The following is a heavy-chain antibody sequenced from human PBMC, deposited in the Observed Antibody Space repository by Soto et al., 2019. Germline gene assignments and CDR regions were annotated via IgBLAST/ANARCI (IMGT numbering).Heavy chain of an antibody. CDR3: VCYSRASSGGSFDP. J-gene: IGHJ5*02. D-gene: IGHD3-10*01. V-gene: IGHV4-31*01. CDR1: GVSISSGGDY. CDR2: IYYSGST. Sequence: QVQLQESGPGLVKPSQPLSLTCTVSGVSISSGGDYWRWVRQHPGKGLEWIGSIYYSGSTYYNPYHKRPVTVSLDMSKNHSTPKLCLVTAAVTAEDSCVCYSRASSGGSFDPWCQGTLVTVAS.